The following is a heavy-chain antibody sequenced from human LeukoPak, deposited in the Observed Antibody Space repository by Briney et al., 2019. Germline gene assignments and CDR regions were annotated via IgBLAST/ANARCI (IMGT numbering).Heavy chain of an antibody. CDR1: GGSISSDY. V-gene: IGHV4-59*12. J-gene: IGHJ6*01. CDR2: MYYTGST. CDR3: ARVSVVYGMDV. Sequence: SDTLSLTCSVSGGSISSDYWSWIRQPPGKGLEWIGYMYYTGSTNYNPSFKSRVTISLATSKTQFSLKLNSVTPADTAVYYCARVSVVYGMDVWGQGTTITVSS.